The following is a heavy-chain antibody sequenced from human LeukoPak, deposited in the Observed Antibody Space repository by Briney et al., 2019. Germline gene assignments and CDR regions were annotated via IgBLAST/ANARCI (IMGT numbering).Heavy chain of an antibody. V-gene: IGHV4-4*02. D-gene: IGHD2-21*02. J-gene: IGHJ4*02. CDR1: GGSISSSNW. CDR3: ARERCGGDCYFARHRSHFDY. Sequence: SETLSLTCAVSGGSISSSNWWSWVRQPPGKGLEWIGEIYHSGSTNYNPSLKSRVTISVDKSKNQFSLKLSSVTAADTAVYYCARERCGGDCYFARHRSHFDYWGQGTLVTVSS. CDR2: IYHSGST.